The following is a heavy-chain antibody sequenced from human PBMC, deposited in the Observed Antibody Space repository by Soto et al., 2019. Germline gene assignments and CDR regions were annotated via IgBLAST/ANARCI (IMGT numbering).Heavy chain of an antibody. V-gene: IGHV4-34*01. Sequence: QVQLQQWGAGLLKPSETLSLTCAVYGGSFSGYYWSWIRQPPGKGLEWIGEINHSGSTNYNPSLKSRVTISVDTSKNQFSLKLSSVTAADTAVYYCARGRRPYSSGWYDYRGQGTLVTVSS. CDR3: ARGRRPYSSGWYDY. D-gene: IGHD6-19*01. CDR2: INHSGST. J-gene: IGHJ4*02. CDR1: GGSFSGYY.